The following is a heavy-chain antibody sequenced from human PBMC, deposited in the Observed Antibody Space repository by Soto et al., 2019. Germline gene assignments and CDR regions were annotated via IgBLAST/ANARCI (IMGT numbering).Heavy chain of an antibody. Sequence: EVQLVESGEGLVQPGGSLRLSCAASGFTFSSYNIHWIRQAPGKGLEFVSAISRSGDRTYYADSVKGRFTITRDNSKKPVWLQMGSLRAEDMAVYYCARARCSSGQCYYFDYWGRGALVSVSS. CDR1: GFTFSSYN. D-gene: IGHD2-15*01. CDR3: ARARCSSGQCYYFDY. V-gene: IGHV3-64*02. J-gene: IGHJ4*02. CDR2: ISRSGDRT.